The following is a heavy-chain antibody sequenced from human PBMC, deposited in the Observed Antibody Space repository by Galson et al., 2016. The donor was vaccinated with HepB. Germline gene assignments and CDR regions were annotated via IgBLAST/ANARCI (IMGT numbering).Heavy chain of an antibody. CDR3: ASEAPILAPTLDY. Sequence: SLRLSCVASGFTFSRNGMHWVRQAPGKGLEWVAVIWYDGSNKYHADSVKGRFTISRDNSKNTLYLQMNSLRAEDTAVYYCASEAPILAPTLDYWGQGTLVTVSS. J-gene: IGHJ4*02. CDR1: GFTFSRNG. CDR2: IWYDGSNK. V-gene: IGHV3-33*01. D-gene: IGHD2/OR15-2a*01.